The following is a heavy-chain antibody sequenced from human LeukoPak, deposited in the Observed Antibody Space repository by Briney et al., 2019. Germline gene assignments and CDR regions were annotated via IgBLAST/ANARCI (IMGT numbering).Heavy chain of an antibody. CDR2: IISSGSTI. V-gene: IGHV3-48*02. Sequence: PGGSLRLSCAASGFTFSSYSMSWVRQAPGKGLEWVSYIISSGSTIYYADSVKGRFTISRDNAKNSLYLQMNSLRDEDTAVYYCARDGVVVVAATSGGYYGMDVWGQGTTVTVSS. J-gene: IGHJ6*02. D-gene: IGHD2-15*01. CDR1: GFTFSSYS. CDR3: ARDGVVVVAATSGGYYGMDV.